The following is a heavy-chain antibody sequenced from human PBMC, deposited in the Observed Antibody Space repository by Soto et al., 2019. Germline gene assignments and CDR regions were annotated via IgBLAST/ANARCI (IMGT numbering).Heavy chain of an antibody. CDR3: ASLSDVSTEYDAFDI. CDR2: IIPIFGTA. CDR1: GGTFSSYA. V-gene: IGHV1-69*13. Sequence: SVKVSCKASGGTFSSYAISWVRQAPGQGLEWMGGIIPIFGTANYAQKFQGRVTIIADESTSTAYMELSRLRSDDTAVYYCASLSDVSTEYDAFDIWGQGTMVTVS. D-gene: IGHD3-16*01. J-gene: IGHJ3*02.